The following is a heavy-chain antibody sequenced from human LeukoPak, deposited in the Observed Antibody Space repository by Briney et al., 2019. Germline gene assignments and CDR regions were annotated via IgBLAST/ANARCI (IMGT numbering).Heavy chain of an antibody. D-gene: IGHD3-10*01. Sequence: WGSLRLSCAASGFTVSTNYMSWVRQAPGKGLEWVSVLYCAGSTYYADSVKGRFTISRDNFKNTLYLQMNSLRAEDTAVYYCARFYGSGSYCVYWGQGTLVTVS. J-gene: IGHJ4*02. CDR2: LYCAGST. V-gene: IGHV3-53*01. CDR1: GFTVSTNY. CDR3: ARFYGSGSYCVY.